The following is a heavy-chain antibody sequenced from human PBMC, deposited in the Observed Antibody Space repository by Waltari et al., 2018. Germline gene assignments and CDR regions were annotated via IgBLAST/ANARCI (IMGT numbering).Heavy chain of an antibody. CDR1: GFTFSSFV. V-gene: IGHV3-23*04. CDR3: AKADYYSGSSAFDY. CDR2: ISGSGSST. D-gene: IGHD1-26*01. Sequence: VQLVESGGGLVQPGWYLRLSCAASGFTFSSFVMSWVCQAPGKAVEGVSAISGSGSSTYYANSVKGRFTKSRDNSKSTQYLQMNSLRAKGTAVYYSAKADYYSGSSAFDYWGQGTLVTVSS. J-gene: IGHJ4*02.